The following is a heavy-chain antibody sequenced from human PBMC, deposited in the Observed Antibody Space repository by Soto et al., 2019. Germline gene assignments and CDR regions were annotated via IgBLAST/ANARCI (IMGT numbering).Heavy chain of an antibody. CDR3: ARNYIVVVPAAIRTDAFDI. CDR1: GGSIISGGYS. CDR2: IYHSGST. Sequence: SETLSLTCAVSGGSIISGGYSWSWIRQPPGKGLEWIGYIYHSGSTYYNPSLKSRVTISVDRSKNQFSLKLSSVTAADTAVYYCARNYIVVVPAAIRTDAFDIWGQGTMVTVSS. V-gene: IGHV4-30-2*01. D-gene: IGHD2-2*01. J-gene: IGHJ3*02.